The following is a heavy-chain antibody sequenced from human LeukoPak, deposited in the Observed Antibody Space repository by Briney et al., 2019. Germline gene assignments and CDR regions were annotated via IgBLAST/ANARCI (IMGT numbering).Heavy chain of an antibody. Sequence: GGSLRLSCTASGFTFNRHRISWIRQAPGEGLEWVANTGQGGTENYYVDSVKGRFTISRDNAKNSVFLQMNSLRAEDTAVYYCARPNRELGYCSGGSCYATDYWGQGTLVTVSS. J-gene: IGHJ4*02. D-gene: IGHD2-15*01. CDR3: ARPNRELGYCSGGSCYATDY. CDR2: TGQGGTEN. CDR1: GFTFNRHR. V-gene: IGHV3-7*01.